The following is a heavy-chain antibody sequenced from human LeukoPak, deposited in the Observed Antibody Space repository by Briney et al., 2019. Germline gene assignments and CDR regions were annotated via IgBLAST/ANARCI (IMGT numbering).Heavy chain of an antibody. D-gene: IGHD5-24*01. CDR2: IYYSGST. V-gene: IGHV4-59*12. CDR3: ARGVEMATITYLSY. J-gene: IGHJ4*02. CDR1: GGSISSYY. Sequence: PSETLSLTCTVSGGSISSYYWSWIRQPPGKGLEWIGYIYYSGSTNYNPSLKSRVTISLDTSKNQFSLKLSSVTAVDTAVYYCARGVEMATITYLSYWGQGTLVTVSS.